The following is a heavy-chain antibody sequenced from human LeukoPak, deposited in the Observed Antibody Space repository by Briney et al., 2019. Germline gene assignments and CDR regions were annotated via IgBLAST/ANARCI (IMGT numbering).Heavy chain of an antibody. V-gene: IGHV1-46*01. CDR3: ARGLKPYSGSYSSYGFDY. J-gene: IGHJ4*02. CDR1: GYTFTSYY. Sequence: ASVKVSCKASGYTFTSYYMHWVRQAPGQGLEWMGIINPSGGSTSYAQKFQGRVTMTRDTSTSTVYMELSSLRSEDTAVYYCARGLKPYSGSYSSYGFDYWGQGTLVTVSS. CDR2: INPSGGST. D-gene: IGHD1-26*01.